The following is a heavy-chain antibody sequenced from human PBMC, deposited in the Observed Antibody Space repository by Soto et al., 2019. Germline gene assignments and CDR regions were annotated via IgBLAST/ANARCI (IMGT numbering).Heavy chain of an antibody. CDR2: IYYSGST. CDR1: GGSISSGGYY. Sequence: PSETLSLTCTVSGGSISSGGYYWSWIRQHPGKGLEWIGYIYYSGSTYYNPSLKSRVTISVDTSKCQFSLKLSSVTAADTAVYYCARDISLYSSSSTGMDVWGQGTTVTVSS. D-gene: IGHD6-6*01. J-gene: IGHJ6*02. V-gene: IGHV4-31*03. CDR3: ARDISLYSSSSTGMDV.